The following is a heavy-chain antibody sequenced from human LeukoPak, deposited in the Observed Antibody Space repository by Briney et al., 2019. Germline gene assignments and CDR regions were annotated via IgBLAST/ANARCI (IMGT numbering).Heavy chain of an antibody. CDR2: IRYDGSNK. J-gene: IGHJ4*02. Sequence: HPGGSLRLSCAASGFTFSSYGMHWVRQAPGKGLEWVAFIRYDGSNKYYADSVKGRFTISRDNSKNTLYLQMNSLRAEDTAVYYCASNPGASSYYGSGNFDYWGQGTLVTVSS. V-gene: IGHV3-30*02. CDR1: GFTFSSYG. D-gene: IGHD3-10*01. CDR3: ASNPGASSYYGSGNFDY.